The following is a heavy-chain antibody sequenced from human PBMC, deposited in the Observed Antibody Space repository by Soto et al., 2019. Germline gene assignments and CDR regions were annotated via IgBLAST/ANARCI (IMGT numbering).Heavy chain of an antibody. Sequence: ASVKVSCKASGYTFTSYGISWVRQAPGQGLEWMGWISAYNGNTNYAQKLQGRVTMTTDTSTSTAYMELRSLRSDDTAVYYCARCCITIFGVVINGMDFWGQGTTVTVSS. CDR2: ISAYNGNT. CDR1: GYTFTSYG. V-gene: IGHV1-18*01. CDR3: ARCCITIFGVVINGMDF. D-gene: IGHD3-3*01. J-gene: IGHJ6*02.